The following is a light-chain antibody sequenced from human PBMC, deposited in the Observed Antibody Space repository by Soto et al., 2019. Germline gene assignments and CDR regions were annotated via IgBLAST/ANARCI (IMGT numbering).Light chain of an antibody. V-gene: IGKV3-15*01. CDR2: GAS. J-gene: IGKJ3*01. CDR1: QSVSSN. Sequence: EIVMTQSPATLSVSPGERATLSCRASQSVSSNLAWYQQKPGQAPRLLVHGASARASGVPARFSGSGSETDFTLTISSLQSEEVAVYYCQQYTDAPITFGPGTKVDIK. CDR3: QQYTDAPIT.